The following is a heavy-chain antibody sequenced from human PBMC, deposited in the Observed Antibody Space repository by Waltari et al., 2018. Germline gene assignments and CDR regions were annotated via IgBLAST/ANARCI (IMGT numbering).Heavy chain of an antibody. D-gene: IGHD2-2*01. CDR1: GASISRSDYY. V-gene: IGHV4-39*07. Sequence: QLQLQESGQGLVKPSETLSLSCTVSGASISRSDYYWGWLRQPPGKGLDWIGSVDDSGNSYYNPSLKSRVDISTDTSKNQLSLRLTSVTAADSAVYHCARQRPAALVAWFDSWGQGTPVIVSS. J-gene: IGHJ5*01. CDR3: ARQRPAALVAWFDS. CDR2: VDDSGNS.